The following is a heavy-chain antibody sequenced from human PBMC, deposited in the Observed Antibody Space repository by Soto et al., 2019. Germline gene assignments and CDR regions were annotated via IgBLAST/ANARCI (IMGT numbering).Heavy chain of an antibody. D-gene: IGHD1-7*01. CDR1: GGSFTSNQW. J-gene: IGHJ4*02. CDR3: ASRDPGTSVDD. Sequence: PXETLSLTCAVSGGSFTSNQWWTWVRQPPGQGLEWIGEIYWTGSTNYNPSLKSRVTISLDKSENQFSLKVTSLTAADTAVYYCASRDPGTSVDDWGQGTLVTVSS. CDR2: IYWTGST. V-gene: IGHV4-4*02.